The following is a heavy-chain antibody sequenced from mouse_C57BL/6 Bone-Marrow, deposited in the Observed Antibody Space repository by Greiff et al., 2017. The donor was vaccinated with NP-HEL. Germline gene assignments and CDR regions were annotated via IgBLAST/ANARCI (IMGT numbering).Heavy chain of an antibody. Sequence: QVQLQQSGPELVKPGASVKISCKASGYAFSSSWMNWVKQRPGKGLEWIGRIYPGDGDTNYHGTFKGKATLTADKSSSTAYMQLSSLTSEDSAVYFCARSLYYYGSSYGFYAMDYWGQGTSVTVSS. V-gene: IGHV1-82*01. CDR2: IYPGDGDT. CDR3: ARSLYYYGSSYGFYAMDY. J-gene: IGHJ4*01. CDR1: GYAFSSSW. D-gene: IGHD1-1*01.